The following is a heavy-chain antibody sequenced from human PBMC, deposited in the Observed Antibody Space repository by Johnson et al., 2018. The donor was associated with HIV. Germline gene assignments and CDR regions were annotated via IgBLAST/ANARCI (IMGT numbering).Heavy chain of an antibody. Sequence: VQLVESGGGLVKPGGSLRLSCAASGFTFSDYYMSWIRQAPGKGLELVSAISGSGGRTYYADSVKGRFTISRDNSKNTLYLQMNSLRAEDTAVYYCAKGMWGHDAFDIWGQGTMVTVSS. CDR1: GFTFSDYY. J-gene: IGHJ3*02. CDR3: AKGMWGHDAFDI. V-gene: IGHV3-23*04. CDR2: ISGSGGRT. D-gene: IGHD1-26*01.